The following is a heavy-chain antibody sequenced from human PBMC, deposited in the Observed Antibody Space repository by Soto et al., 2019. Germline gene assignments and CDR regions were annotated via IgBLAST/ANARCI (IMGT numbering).Heavy chain of an antibody. CDR2: IFHDGTA. V-gene: IGHV4-4*01. J-gene: IGHJ4*02. D-gene: IGHD3-10*01. CDR1: GASLTSGNW. Sequence: AETLSLTCAFSGASLTSGNWWTCVSPSPQRGLEYIGEIFHDGTANYYPSFERRVAMSVDTSRNQFSLKLTSVTAADTAVYFCARLVYDTRLNYMYFDFWGPGTLVTVSS. CDR3: ARLVYDTRLNYMYFDF.